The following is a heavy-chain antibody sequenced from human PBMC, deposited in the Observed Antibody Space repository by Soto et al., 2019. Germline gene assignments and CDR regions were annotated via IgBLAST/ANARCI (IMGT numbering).Heavy chain of an antibody. J-gene: IGHJ6*02. CDR1: GFTVTSYY. CDR2: IYTGGNT. D-gene: IGHD3-10*01. Sequence: GGSLRLSCAASGFTVTSYYMSWVRQAPGKGLEWVSLIYTGGNTNYADSVKGRSTISRDNSKNTLYLQMNSLRAEDTAVYYCARDYYYGSGNYYRADYYHYGMDVWGQGTTVTVSS. V-gene: IGHV3-53*01. CDR3: ARDYYYGSGNYYRADYYHYGMDV.